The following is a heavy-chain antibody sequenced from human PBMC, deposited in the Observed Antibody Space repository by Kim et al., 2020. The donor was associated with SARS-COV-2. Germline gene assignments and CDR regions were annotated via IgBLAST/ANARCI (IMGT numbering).Heavy chain of an antibody. Sequence: SETLSLTCTVSGGSISSGGYYWSWIRQHPGKGLDWIGYIYYSGSTYYNPSLKSRVIISVDTSKNQFSLKLNSVTAADTAVYYCARESSRGWHQAHNYFDYWAQGTLVTVSS. D-gene: IGHD6-19*01. CDR2: IYYSGST. V-gene: IGHV4-31*03. CDR3: ARESSRGWHQAHNYFDY. CDR1: GGSISSGGYY. J-gene: IGHJ4*02.